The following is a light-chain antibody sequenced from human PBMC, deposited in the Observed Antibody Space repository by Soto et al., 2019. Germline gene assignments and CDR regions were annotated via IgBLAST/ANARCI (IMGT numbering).Light chain of an antibody. J-gene: IGLJ2*01. Sequence: QSALTQPPSASGSPGQSVTISCTGTSSDVGSYNYVSWYQQHPGKAPKLMIYDVNKRPSGVPDRFSGSKSGNTASLTVSGLQAEDEAAYYCSSYAGSNNVIFGGGTKVTVL. CDR3: SSYAGSNNVI. CDR2: DVN. V-gene: IGLV2-8*01. CDR1: SSDVGSYNY.